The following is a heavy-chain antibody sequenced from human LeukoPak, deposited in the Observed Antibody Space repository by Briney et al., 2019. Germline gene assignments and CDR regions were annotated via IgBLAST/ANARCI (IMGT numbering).Heavy chain of an antibody. J-gene: IGHJ4*02. Sequence: GGSLRLSCAASGFTFSSSPMSWVRQAPRKGLEWVSAISGRGGDTYYADSVKGRFTISRDNSKNTLFLQMNSLRAEDTAVYYCAKLEVLAYGSGSYSGHWGQGTLVTVSS. CDR3: AKLEVLAYGSGSYSGH. V-gene: IGHV3-23*01. D-gene: IGHD3-10*01. CDR1: GFTFSSSP. CDR2: ISGRGGDT.